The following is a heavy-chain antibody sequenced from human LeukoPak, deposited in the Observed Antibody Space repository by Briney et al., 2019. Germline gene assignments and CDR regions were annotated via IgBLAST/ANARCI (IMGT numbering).Heavy chain of an antibody. D-gene: IGHD2-15*01. Sequence: PGGSLRLSCEASGSTFSDYSMNWVRQAPRKGLEWISYISSSSSIIYNADSAKGRFTISRDNVKNSLYLQMNSLRDEDTAVYYCARDQTPFYWGQGSLVTVSS. V-gene: IGHV3-48*02. CDR1: GSTFSDYS. CDR2: ISSSSSII. CDR3: ARDQTPFY. J-gene: IGHJ4*02.